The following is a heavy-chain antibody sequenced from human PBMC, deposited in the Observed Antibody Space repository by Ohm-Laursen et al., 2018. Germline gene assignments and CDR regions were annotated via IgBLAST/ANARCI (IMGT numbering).Heavy chain of an antibody. V-gene: IGHV3-23*01. CDR2: ISGSGDAT. Sequence: SLRLSCAATGFTFSSHGINWVRQAPGKGLEWVSGISGSGDATYYADSAKGRFTISRDNSRDTLDLQMNSLRVEDTALYYCARDIDWVAFDYWGQGTLVTVSS. CDR1: GFTFSSHG. J-gene: IGHJ4*02. CDR3: ARDIDWVAFDY. D-gene: IGHD3-9*01.